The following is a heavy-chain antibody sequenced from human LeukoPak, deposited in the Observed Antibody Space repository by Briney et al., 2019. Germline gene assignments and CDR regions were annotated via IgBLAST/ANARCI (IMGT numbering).Heavy chain of an antibody. D-gene: IGHD6-13*01. CDR2: INHSGGT. Sequence: PSETLSLTCAVYGGSFSGYYWSWIRQPPGKGLEWIGEINHSGGTNYNPSLKSRLTISVDTSKNQFSLKLSSVTAADTAVYYCARQSRWSSSWYRYFDLWGRGTLVTVSS. V-gene: IGHV4-34*01. J-gene: IGHJ2*01. CDR3: ARQSRWSSSWYRYFDL. CDR1: GGSFSGYY.